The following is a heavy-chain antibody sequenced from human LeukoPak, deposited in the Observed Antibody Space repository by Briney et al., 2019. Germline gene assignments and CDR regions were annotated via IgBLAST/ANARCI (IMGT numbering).Heavy chain of an antibody. CDR1: GGSISSGSYY. CDR3: ARDRRAYCSSTSCYFYYYYYMDV. CDR2: IYTSGST. J-gene: IGHJ6*03. D-gene: IGHD2-2*01. V-gene: IGHV4-61*02. Sequence: SQTLSLTCTVSGGSISSGSYYWSWIRQPAGKGLEWIGRIYTSGSTNYNPSLKSRVTISVDTSKNQFSLKLSSVTAADTAVYYCARDRRAYCSSTSCYFYYYYYMDVWGKGTTVTISS.